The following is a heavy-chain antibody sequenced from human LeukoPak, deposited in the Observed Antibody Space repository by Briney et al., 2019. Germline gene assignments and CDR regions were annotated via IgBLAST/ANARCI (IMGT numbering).Heavy chain of an antibody. Sequence: ASVKVSCKASGYTFTSYGISWVRQAPGQGLEWMGWINPNSGGTNYAQKFQGRVTMTRDTSISTAYMELSRLRSDDTAVYYCARGAVAANYFDYWGQGTLVTVSS. V-gene: IGHV1-2*02. J-gene: IGHJ4*02. CDR1: GYTFTSYG. CDR3: ARGAVAANYFDY. CDR2: INPNSGGT. D-gene: IGHD6-19*01.